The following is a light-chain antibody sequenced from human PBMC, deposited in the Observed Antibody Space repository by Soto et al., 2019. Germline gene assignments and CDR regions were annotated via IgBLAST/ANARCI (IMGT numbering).Light chain of an antibody. Sequence: QSALTQPASVSGSPGQSITISCTGTSSDVGAYNYVSWYQQHPGKAPRLMIYGVSNRPSGVSNRFSGSKSGNTASLTISGLQPEDEADYYCNSYTTTSSYVFGTGTKVTVL. V-gene: IGLV2-14*03. J-gene: IGLJ1*01. CDR2: GVS. CDR3: NSYTTTSSYV. CDR1: SSDVGAYNY.